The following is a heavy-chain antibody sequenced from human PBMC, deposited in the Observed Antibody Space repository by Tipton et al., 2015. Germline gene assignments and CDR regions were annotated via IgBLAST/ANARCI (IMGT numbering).Heavy chain of an antibody. V-gene: IGHV4-61*08. CDR3: ARVRYDSSGYQNWYFDL. D-gene: IGHD3-22*01. Sequence: TLSLTCSVSGGSVTIGAFYWSWIRQPPGKGLEWIGYIYYDGSTNYNPSLKSRVTISVDTSKNQFSLNLSSVTAADTAVYYCARVRYDSSGYQNWYFDLWGRGTLVTVSS. CDR1: GGSVTIGAFY. J-gene: IGHJ2*01. CDR2: IYYDGST.